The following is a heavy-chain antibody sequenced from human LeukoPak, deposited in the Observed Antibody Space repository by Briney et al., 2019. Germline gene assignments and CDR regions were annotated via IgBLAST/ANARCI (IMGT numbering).Heavy chain of an antibody. J-gene: IGHJ5*02. CDR1: GYSISSGYY. V-gene: IGHV4-38-2*02. CDR2: IYHSGST. Sequence: PSETLSLTCTVSGYSISSGYYWGWIRQPPGKGLEWIGSIYHSGSTYYNPSLKSRVTISVDTSKNQFSLKLSSVTAADTAVYYCARAYGERGSVAGGWFDPWGQGTLVTVSS. CDR3: ARAYGERGSVAGGWFDP. D-gene: IGHD4-17*01.